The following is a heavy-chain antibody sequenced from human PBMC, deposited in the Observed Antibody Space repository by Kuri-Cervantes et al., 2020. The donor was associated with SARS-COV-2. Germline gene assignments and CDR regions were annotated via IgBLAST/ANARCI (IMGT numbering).Heavy chain of an antibody. J-gene: IGHJ6*03. CDR2: IYPGDSDT. CDR3: AKLAGTDGYYYYYMDV. D-gene: IGHD1-1*01. V-gene: IGHV5-51*01. CDR1: GYSFTSYW. Sequence: KVSCKGSGYSFTSYWIGWVRQMPGKGLEWMGIIYPGDSDTRYSPSFQGQVTISADKSISTAYLQWSSLKASDTAMYYCAKLAGTDGYYYYYMDVWGKGTTVTVSS.